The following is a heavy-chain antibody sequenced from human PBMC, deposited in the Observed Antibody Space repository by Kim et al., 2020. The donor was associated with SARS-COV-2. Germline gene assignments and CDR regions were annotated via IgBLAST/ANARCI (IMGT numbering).Heavy chain of an antibody. CDR2: INHSGST. CDR1: GGSFSGYY. CDR3: ARGTRTAAPDYYGSGSTRGAFDY. D-gene: IGHD3-10*01. Sequence: SETLPLTCAVYGGSFSGYYWSWIRQPPGKGLEWIGEINHSGSTNYNPSLKSRVTISVDTSKNQFSLKLSSVTAADTAVYYCARGTRTAAPDYYGSGSTRGAFDYWGQGTLVTVSS. V-gene: IGHV4-34*01. J-gene: IGHJ4*02.